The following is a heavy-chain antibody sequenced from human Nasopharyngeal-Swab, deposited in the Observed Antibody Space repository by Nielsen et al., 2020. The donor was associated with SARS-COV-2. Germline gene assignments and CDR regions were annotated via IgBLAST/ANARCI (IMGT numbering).Heavy chain of an antibody. CDR3: IGSSWYGDYYYYYGMDV. D-gene: IGHD6-13*01. J-gene: IGHJ6*02. CDR1: ACSISSSSYY. CDR2: IYYSGST. V-gene: IGHV4-39*07. Sequence: LRLSCTVSACSISSSSYYWGWIRQPPGKGLEWIGSIYYSGSTYYNPSLKSRITISVDTSKNQFSLKLSSVTAADTAGYLWIGSSWYGDYYYYYGMDVWGQGTTVTVSS.